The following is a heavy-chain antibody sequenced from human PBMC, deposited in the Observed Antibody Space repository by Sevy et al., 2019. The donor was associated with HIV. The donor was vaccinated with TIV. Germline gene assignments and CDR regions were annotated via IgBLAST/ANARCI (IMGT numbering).Heavy chain of an antibody. Sequence: GGSLRLSCSASGFTFSSYAMHWVRQAPGKGLEYVSAISSNGGSTYYADSVKGRFTISRDNSKNTLYLQMSSLRAEDTAVYYCVKELGLVRYYYDSSGYYEIDYWGQGTLVTVSS. CDR1: GFTFSSYA. J-gene: IGHJ4*02. CDR2: ISSNGGST. D-gene: IGHD3-22*01. V-gene: IGHV3-64D*06. CDR3: VKELGLVRYYYDSSGYYEIDY.